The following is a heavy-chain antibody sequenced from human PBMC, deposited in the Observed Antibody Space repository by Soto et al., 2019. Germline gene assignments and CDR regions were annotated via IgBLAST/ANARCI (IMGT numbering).Heavy chain of an antibody. V-gene: IGHV3-30-3*01. CDR3: GRASAATSKYYYYGMDV. CDR1: GFTFSSYA. J-gene: IGHJ6*02. Sequence: GGSLRLSCAASGFTFSSYAIHWVRQAPCKGLEWVAVISYDGSNKYYADSVKGRFTISRDNSKKTLYLQMNSLRAEDTAVYYCGRASAATSKYYYYGMDVCGRWTTVAVYS. D-gene: IGHD5-12*01. CDR2: ISYDGSNK.